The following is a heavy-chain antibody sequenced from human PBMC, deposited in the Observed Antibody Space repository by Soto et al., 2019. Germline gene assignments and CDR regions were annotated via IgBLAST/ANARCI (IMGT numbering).Heavy chain of an antibody. CDR3: ARDMGSVSYYDSSGYFDY. CDR1: GFTFNSYD. D-gene: IGHD3-22*01. CDR2: ISATGNNI. J-gene: IGHJ4*02. V-gene: IGHV3-48*03. Sequence: GGSLRLSCAASGFTFNSYDMNWVRQAPGKGLEWVSYISATGNNIYYADSVMGRFTISRDNAKKSLYLQMNSLRAEDTAVYYCARDMGSVSYYDSSGYFDYWGQGALVTVSS.